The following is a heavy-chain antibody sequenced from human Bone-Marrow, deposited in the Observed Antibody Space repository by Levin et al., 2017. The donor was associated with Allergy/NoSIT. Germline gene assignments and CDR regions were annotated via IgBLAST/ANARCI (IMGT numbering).Heavy chain of an antibody. D-gene: IGHD6-19*01. CDR1: GFTFSSYT. CDR2: IWYDGSNK. V-gene: IGHV3-33*01. CDR3: ARDDSAKAVAGTLVTF. J-gene: IGHJ4*02. Sequence: GGSLRLSCAASGFTFSSYTMHWVRQAPGKGPEWVAIIWYDGSNKFYADSVKGRFTISRDNSQNTLHLQMTSLRGEDTAVYYGARDDSAKAVAGTLVTFWGQGTLVTVSS.